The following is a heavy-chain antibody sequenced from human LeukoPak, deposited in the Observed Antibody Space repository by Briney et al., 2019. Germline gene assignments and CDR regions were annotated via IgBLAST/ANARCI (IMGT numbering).Heavy chain of an antibody. J-gene: IGHJ5*02. CDR3: ARDHRYCSSITCYNP. Sequence: GAPVKVSCKASGDTFSRYGITWVRQAPGQGLEWMGWISANNGNTNYAQKFQGRVTMTTDTSTSTVYMELRSLRSDDTAVYYCARDHRYCSSITCYNPWGQGTLVTVSS. D-gene: IGHD2-2*02. V-gene: IGHV1-18*01. CDR1: GDTFSRYG. CDR2: ISANNGNT.